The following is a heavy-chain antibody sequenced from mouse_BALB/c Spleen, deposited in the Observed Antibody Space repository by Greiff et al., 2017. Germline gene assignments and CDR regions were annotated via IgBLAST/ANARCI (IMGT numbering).Heavy chain of an antibody. V-gene: IGHV1-54*01. CDR1: GYAFTNYL. D-gene: IGHD1-1*01. CDR2: INPGSGGT. J-gene: IGHJ3*01. Sequence: QVQLQLSGAELVRPGTSVKVSCKASGYAFTNYLIEWVKQRPGQGLEWIGVINPGSGGTNYNEKFKGKATLTADKSSSTAYMQLSSLTSDDSAVYFCARSDGSSYGFAYWGQGTLVTVSA. CDR3: ARSDGSSYGFAY.